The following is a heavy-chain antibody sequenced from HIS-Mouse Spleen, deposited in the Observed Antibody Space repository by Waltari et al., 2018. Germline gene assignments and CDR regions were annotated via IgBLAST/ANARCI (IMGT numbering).Heavy chain of an antibody. CDR1: GGSISSSSYY. V-gene: IGHV4-39*07. D-gene: IGHD6-13*01. Sequence: QLQLQESGPGLVTPSETLSLTCTVPGGSISSSSYYWCWSRQPPGKGLEWIGSIYYSGSTYYNPSLKSRVTISVDTSKNQFSLKLSSVTAADTAVYYCAREIPYSSSWYDWYFDLWGRGTLVTVSS. CDR3: AREIPYSSSWYDWYFDL. CDR2: IYYSGST. J-gene: IGHJ2*01.